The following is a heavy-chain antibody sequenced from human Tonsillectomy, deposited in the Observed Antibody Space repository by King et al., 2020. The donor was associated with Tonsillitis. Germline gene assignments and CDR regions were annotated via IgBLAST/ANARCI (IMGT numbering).Heavy chain of an antibody. V-gene: IGHV3-21*01. D-gene: IGHD3-9*01. J-gene: IGHJ4*02. Sequence: VQLVESGGGLVKPGGSLRLSCAASGFTFSSYGMNWVRQAPGKGLEWVSSISSSSSYIYYADSVKGRFTISRDNAKNSLYLQMSSLRAEDTAMYYCVRDSNQDYDILTGYYKGRDFFHYWGQGTLVTVSS. CDR3: VRDSNQDYDILTGYYKGRDFFHY. CDR1: GFTFSSYG. CDR2: ISSSSSYI.